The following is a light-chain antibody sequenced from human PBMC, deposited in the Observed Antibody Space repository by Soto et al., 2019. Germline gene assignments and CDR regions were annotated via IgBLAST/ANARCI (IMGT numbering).Light chain of an antibody. CDR2: GAS. CDR3: QQFGGSPPSWT. J-gene: IGKJ1*01. Sequence: ERGLTQSPGTLSLSPGERATLSCRASQSVSSNSLAWYQQKPGQAPRLLIYGASSRATGTPDRFSGSGSGTDFTLTISRLEPEDFAVYYCQQFGGSPPSWTFGQGTKVDI. CDR1: QSVSSNS. V-gene: IGKV3-20*01.